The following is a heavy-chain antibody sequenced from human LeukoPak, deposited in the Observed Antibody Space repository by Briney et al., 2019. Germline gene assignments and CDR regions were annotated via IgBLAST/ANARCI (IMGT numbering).Heavy chain of an antibody. CDR1: GYTFTSYD. Sequence: VASVKVSCKASGYTFTSYDINWVRQATGQGLEWMGWMNPNSGNTGYAQKFQGRVTMTRNTSISTAYMELSSLRSEDTAVYYCARGRSGYDPGDYYYYYYYMDVWGKGTTVTVSS. V-gene: IGHV1-8*01. CDR2: MNPNSGNT. D-gene: IGHD5-12*01. CDR3: ARGRSGYDPGDYYYYYYYMDV. J-gene: IGHJ6*03.